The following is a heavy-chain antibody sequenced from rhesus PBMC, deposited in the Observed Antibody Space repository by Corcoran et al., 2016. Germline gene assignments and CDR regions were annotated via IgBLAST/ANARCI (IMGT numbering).Heavy chain of an antibody. J-gene: IGHJ6*01. Sequence: QLQLQESGPGLVKPSETLSLTCAVSGGSVSSSNWWSWIRQPPGKGLEWIGRISGTRVRTNYIPSPTCRFAISTDTSKNQFSLKVSAGTAADTAVYYCARKGGNYGLDSWGQGVVVTVSS. CDR3: ARKGGNYGLDS. D-gene: IGHD4-29*01. CDR2: ISGTRVRT. V-gene: IGHV4-57*02. CDR1: GGSVSSSNW.